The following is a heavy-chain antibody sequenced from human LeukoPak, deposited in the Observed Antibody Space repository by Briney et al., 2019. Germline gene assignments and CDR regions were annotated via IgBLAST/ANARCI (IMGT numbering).Heavy chain of an antibody. Sequence: PSETLSLTCTVSGGSVSNTNSYWAWIRQPPGKGLEWVGSVSHSGSTYYNPSLKSRVSPSLGTSKNKFSLNLSSVIAADTAVYYCVRKVVRGVNCWTYASGQGTLVTVSS. CDR3: VRKVVRGVNCWTYA. CDR1: GGSVSNTNSY. J-gene: IGHJ5*02. D-gene: IGHD3-10*01. V-gene: IGHV4-39*01. CDR2: VSHSGST.